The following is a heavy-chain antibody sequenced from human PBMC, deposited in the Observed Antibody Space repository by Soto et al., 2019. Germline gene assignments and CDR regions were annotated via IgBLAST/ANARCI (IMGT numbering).Heavy chain of an antibody. Sequence: PGGSLRLSCAASGFTFSSYAMIWVRQAPGKGLEWVSGISGSGGSTYYADSVKGRFTISRDNSKNTLYLQMNSLRVEDTAVYYCAKAAEYSYVSDSWGQGTLVTVSS. CDR2: ISGSGGST. J-gene: IGHJ4*02. D-gene: IGHD5-18*01. CDR1: GFTFSSYA. V-gene: IGHV3-23*01. CDR3: AKAAEYSYVSDS.